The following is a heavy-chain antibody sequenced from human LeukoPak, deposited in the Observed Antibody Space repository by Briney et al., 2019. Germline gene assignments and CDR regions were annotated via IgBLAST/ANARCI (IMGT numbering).Heavy chain of an antibody. CDR3: ARPTYSSSADAFDI. V-gene: IGHV4-39*07. Sequence: SETLSLTCTVSGGSISSSSYYWGWIRQPPGKGLEWIGSIYYSGSTYYNPSLKSRVTISVDTSKNQFSLKLSSVTAADTAVYYCARPTYSSSADAFDIWGQGTMVTVSS. CDR1: GGSISSSSYY. J-gene: IGHJ3*02. D-gene: IGHD6-13*01. CDR2: IYYSGST.